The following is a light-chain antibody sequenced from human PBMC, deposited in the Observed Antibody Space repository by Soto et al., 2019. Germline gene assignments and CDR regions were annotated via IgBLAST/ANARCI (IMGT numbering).Light chain of an antibody. CDR3: QQYETSLRT. Sequence: VLTQAPCPLSISTWERTTLSCRCSQSVSSNFLDWYQQKPGQAPRLLIYGASSRATGIPDRFSGSRSGTDCTLTISRLEPEDVAVYYCQQYETSLRTFGQGTKVDIK. CDR1: QSVSSNF. V-gene: IGKV3-20*01. J-gene: IGKJ1*01. CDR2: GAS.